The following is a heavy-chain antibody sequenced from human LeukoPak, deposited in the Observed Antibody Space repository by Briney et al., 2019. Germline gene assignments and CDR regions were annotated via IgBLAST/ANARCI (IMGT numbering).Heavy chain of an antibody. CDR2: IYYNGGT. CDR1: GGSITTNDYY. V-gene: IGHV4-39*01. J-gene: IGHJ4*02. CDR3: ATLEIGDYYFDY. D-gene: IGHD3-16*01. Sequence: SETLSLTCTVSGGSITTNDYYWGWIRQTPEKGLEWIGNIYYNGGTYYNPSLKSRVTISVDTSKNHFSLRLSSVTAADTAVYYCATLEIGDYYFDYWGQGTLVTVSS.